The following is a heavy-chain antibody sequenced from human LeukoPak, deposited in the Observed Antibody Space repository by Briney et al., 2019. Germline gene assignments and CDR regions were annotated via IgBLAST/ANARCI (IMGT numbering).Heavy chain of an antibody. Sequence: GASLRLSCAASGFTVSNNYMSSVRQAPRKCLEWVSVIYSGGTTYYADSVKGRFTISRDNSNNTLYLQMSSLRAEDTAVYYCARDRAYSYGTAWYFDLWGRGTLVTVSS. V-gene: IGHV3-66*01. D-gene: IGHD5-18*01. J-gene: IGHJ2*01. CDR3: ARDRAYSYGTAWYFDL. CDR2: IYSGGTT. CDR1: GFTVSNNY.